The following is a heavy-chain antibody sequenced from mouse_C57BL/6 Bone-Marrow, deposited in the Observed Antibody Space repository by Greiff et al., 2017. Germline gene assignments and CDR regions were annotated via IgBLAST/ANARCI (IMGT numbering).Heavy chain of an antibody. CDR3: AREDSSGYLFAY. D-gene: IGHD3-2*02. CDR1: GYTFTSYW. CDR2: IHPNSGST. V-gene: IGHV1-64*01. J-gene: IGHJ3*01. Sequence: VQLQQPGAELVKPGASVKLSCKASGYTFTSYWMHWVKQRPGQGLEWIGMIHPNSGSTNYNEKFKSKATLTVDKSSSTAYMQLSSLTSADSAVYYCAREDSSGYLFAYWGQGTLVTVSA.